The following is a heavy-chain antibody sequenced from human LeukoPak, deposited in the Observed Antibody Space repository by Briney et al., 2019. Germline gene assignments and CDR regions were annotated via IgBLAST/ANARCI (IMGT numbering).Heavy chain of an antibody. CDR2: INPNSGGT. D-gene: IGHD5-12*01. CDR1: GYTFTGYY. CDR3: ARDGGYDWINDY. V-gene: IGHV1-2*02. Sequence: ASVKVSCKASGYTFTGYYIHWVRQAPGQGLEWMGWINPNSGGTNYAQKFQGRVTMTRDTSISTAYMELSSLRSDDTAVYYCARDGGYDWINDYWGQGTLVTVSS. J-gene: IGHJ4*02.